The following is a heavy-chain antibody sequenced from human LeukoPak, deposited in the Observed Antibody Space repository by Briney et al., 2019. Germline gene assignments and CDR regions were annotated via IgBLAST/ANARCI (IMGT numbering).Heavy chain of an antibody. V-gene: IGHV1-18*01. CDR2: ISAYNGNT. CDR3: ARAGHRRYYYDNGYDY. J-gene: IGHJ4*02. CDR1: GYTFTSYG. Sequence: ASVKVSCKASGYTFTSYGISWVRQAPGQGLEWMGWISAYNGNTNYAQKFQGRVTMTRDTSISTAYMELSRLRSDDTAVYYCARAGHRRYYYDNGYDYWGQGTLVTVSS. D-gene: IGHD3-22*01.